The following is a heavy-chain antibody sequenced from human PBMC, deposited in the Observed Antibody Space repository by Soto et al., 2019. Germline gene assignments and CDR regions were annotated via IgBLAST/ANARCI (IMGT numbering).Heavy chain of an antibody. V-gene: IGHV1-58*01. Sequence: SVKVSCKASGFTFTSSAVQWVRQARGQRLEWIGWIVVGSGNTNYAQKFQERVTITRDMSTSTAYMELSSLRSEDTAVYYCAADSCTNGVCSYYYYYGMDVWGQGTTVTVSS. CDR2: IVVGSGNT. CDR1: GFTFTSSA. J-gene: IGHJ6*02. D-gene: IGHD2-8*01. CDR3: AADSCTNGVCSYYYYYGMDV.